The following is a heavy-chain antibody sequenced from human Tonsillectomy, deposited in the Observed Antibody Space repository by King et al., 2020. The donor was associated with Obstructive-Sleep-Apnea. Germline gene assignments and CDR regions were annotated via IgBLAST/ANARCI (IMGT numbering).Heavy chain of an antibody. CDR3: ARHPNCSGGSCYASDYFDY. D-gene: IGHD2-15*01. CDR2: IYYSGST. J-gene: IGHJ4*02. Sequence: QLQESGPGLVKPSETLSLTCTVSGGSISSYDWSWIRQPPGKGREWIGYIYYSGSTNYNPSLKSRVNISVDTSKNQFSRKLSCVTAADTAVYYCARHPNCSGGSCYASDYFDYWGQGTLVTVSS. CDR1: GGSISSYD. V-gene: IGHV4-59*08.